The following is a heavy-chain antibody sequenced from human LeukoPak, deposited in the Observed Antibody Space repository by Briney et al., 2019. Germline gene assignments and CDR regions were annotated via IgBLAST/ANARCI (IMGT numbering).Heavy chain of an antibody. J-gene: IGHJ4*02. Sequence: GGSLRLSCAASGFTFSSYWMSWVRQAPGKGLEWVANIKQDGSEKYYVDSVKGRFTISRDNAKNSLSLQMNSLRAEDTAVYYCARDYRGYRAPYYFDYWGQGTLVTVPS. CDR1: GFTFSSYW. CDR3: ARDYRGYRAPYYFDY. CDR2: IKQDGSEK. V-gene: IGHV3-7*01. D-gene: IGHD2-15*01.